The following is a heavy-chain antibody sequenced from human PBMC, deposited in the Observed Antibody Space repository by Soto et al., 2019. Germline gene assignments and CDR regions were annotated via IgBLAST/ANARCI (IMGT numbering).Heavy chain of an antibody. V-gene: IGHV4-59*01. CDR2: IYYSGRT. CDR3: ARGPLGITTIGTWNDFDY. CDR1: GDSISSYY. Sequence: QVQLQESGPRLVKPSETLSLTCTVSGDSISSYYWTWIRQPPGKGLEYIGYIYYSGRTYYNPSLTSRVTISVDTSKNPFPLKMSSVTAADTAVYYCARGPLGITTIGTWNDFDYGGQGTLVTAS. J-gene: IGHJ4*02. D-gene: IGHD1-1*01.